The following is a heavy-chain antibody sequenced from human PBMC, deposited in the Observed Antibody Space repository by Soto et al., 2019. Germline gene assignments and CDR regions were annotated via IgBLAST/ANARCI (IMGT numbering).Heavy chain of an antibody. J-gene: IGHJ4*02. CDR1: GFTFSNYA. D-gene: IGHD6-19*01. V-gene: IGHV3-30*18. Sequence: QVQLVESGGGVVQPGGSLRLSCAASGFTFSNYAIHWVRQAPGKGLEWVAVISSNGISKYYTDSVKGRFTVSRDNSKNTLYLQMQSLRAEDTAVFYCAKESSDWDSNFDYWGRGTLVTVSS. CDR3: AKESSDWDSNFDY. CDR2: ISSNGISK.